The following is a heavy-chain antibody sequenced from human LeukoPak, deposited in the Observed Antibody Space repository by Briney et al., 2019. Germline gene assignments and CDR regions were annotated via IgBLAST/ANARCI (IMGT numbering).Heavy chain of an antibody. D-gene: IGHD4-11*01. CDR2: INPNSGGT. CDR3: ARGLENFDC. J-gene: IGHJ4*02. V-gene: IGHV1-2*06. CDR1: GYTFTGSY. Sequence: ASVKVSCKASGYTFTGSYMHWVRLAPGQGLEWVGRINPNSGGTSFAQKFQGSVTMTRDTSISTAYMKLSRLRSDDTAVYYCARGLENFDCWGQGTLVTVSS.